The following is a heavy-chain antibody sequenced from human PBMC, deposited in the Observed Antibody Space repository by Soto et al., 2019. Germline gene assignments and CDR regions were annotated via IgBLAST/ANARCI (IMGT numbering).Heavy chain of an antibody. D-gene: IGHD2-8*01. CDR2: IIPVLGKP. Sequence: ASVKVSCKVSGDTFIANALTWVRQAPGQGLEWIGGIIPVLGKPSYAQNFQGRVTITADKSADESTSTAYMELSNLRSEDTAVYYCARVSFNGPGNYWGQGTLVTVSS. V-gene: IGHV1-69*13. CDR1: GDTFIANA. J-gene: IGHJ4*02. CDR3: ARVSFNGPGNY.